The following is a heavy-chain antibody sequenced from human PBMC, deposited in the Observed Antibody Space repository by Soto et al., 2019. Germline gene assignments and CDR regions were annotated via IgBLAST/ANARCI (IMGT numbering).Heavy chain of an antibody. CDR2: IKTQSDGGTT. CDR3: PTDPLGYDSTGYSYCYGMDF. J-gene: IGHJ6*02. D-gene: IGHD3-22*01. CDR1: GFNFTNAW. Sequence: GGSLRLSCAASGFNFTNAWMSWVRQAPGKGLEWVGRIKTQSDGGTTDYAAPVRGRFTISIHDSKTTLYLRMNSLKTEDTAGYYSPTDPLGYDSTGYSYCYGMDFWGQGSTVTVCS. V-gene: IGHV3-15*01.